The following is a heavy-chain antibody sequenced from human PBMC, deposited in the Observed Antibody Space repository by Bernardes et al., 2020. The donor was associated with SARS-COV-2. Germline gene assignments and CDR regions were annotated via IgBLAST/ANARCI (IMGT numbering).Heavy chain of an antibody. CDR1: GSSISSSSYY. Sequence: SEPLSLTCAVSGSSISSSSYYWGWLRQTPGKGLEWIGTIYRSGSTYYNPSLKGRVTISVDTSKNQFSLSLSAVTAADTAVYYCTGSSGIAVAEVDYWGQGTLVTVSS. V-gene: IGHV4-38-2*01. D-gene: IGHD6-19*01. CDR2: IYRSGST. CDR3: TGSSGIAVAEVDY. J-gene: IGHJ4*02.